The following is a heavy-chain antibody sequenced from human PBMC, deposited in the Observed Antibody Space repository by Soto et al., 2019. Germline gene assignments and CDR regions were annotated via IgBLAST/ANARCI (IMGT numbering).Heavy chain of an antibody. J-gene: IGHJ4*02. CDR2: ISDSGHTI. V-gene: IGHV3-48*03. CDR3: ARIGAGGWDIPFDV. CDR1: GFTFSSYE. Sequence: EVQLVESGGRLVQPGESLRLSCAASGFTFSSYEMTWVRQAPGTRLEWNSYISDSGHTIHYADSVKGRFTISRDSAESSLYLQMDSLRAEDTGVYYCARIGAGGWDIPFDVWGQGTLVTVSS. D-gene: IGHD6-19*01.